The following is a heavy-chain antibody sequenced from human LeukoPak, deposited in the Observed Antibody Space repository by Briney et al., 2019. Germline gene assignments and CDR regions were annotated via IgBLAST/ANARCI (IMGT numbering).Heavy chain of an antibody. V-gene: IGHV3-11*01. CDR1: GFSFSDYY. CDR2: ISSSGTTI. CDR3: AGGRIFYYGMDV. Sequence: PGGSLRLSCAASGFSFSDYYMSWIRQAPGKGLEWVSYISSSGTTIYYADSVKGRFTISRDNAKNSLYLQMNSLRAEDTAVYYCAGGRIFYYGMDVWGQGTTVTVSS. J-gene: IGHJ6*02.